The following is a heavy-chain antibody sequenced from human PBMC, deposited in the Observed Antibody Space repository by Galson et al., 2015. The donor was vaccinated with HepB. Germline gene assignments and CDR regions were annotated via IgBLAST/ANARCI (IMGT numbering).Heavy chain of an antibody. V-gene: IGHV2-5*02. D-gene: IGHD4-23*01. J-gene: IGHJ4*02. CDR3: AHVDYGRNALDY. Sequence: PALVKPTQTLTLTCTFSEFSLRTSGVGVGWIRQPPGKALEWLAVIYWDDDYHYSPSLQSRLTITKDTSKNQVLLAVANMDPVDTATYYCAHVDYGRNALDYWGQGTLVTVSS. CDR1: EFSLRTSGVG. CDR2: IYWDDDY.